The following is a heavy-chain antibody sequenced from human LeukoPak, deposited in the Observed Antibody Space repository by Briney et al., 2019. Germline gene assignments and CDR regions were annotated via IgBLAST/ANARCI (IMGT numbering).Heavy chain of an antibody. J-gene: IGHJ6*03. D-gene: IGHD3-10*01. CDR3: VRQISDYYYYYIVV. CDR2: IYYSGTT. V-gene: IGHV4-39*01. Sequence: PSETLSLTCSVSGGSISSSHYYWGWIRQPPGKGLEWIGTIYYSGTTYYNPSLESRVTISEDTSKNQFSLTLRSVTAADTAVYYCVRQISDYYYYYIVVWGKGTTVTVSS. CDR1: GGSISSSHYY.